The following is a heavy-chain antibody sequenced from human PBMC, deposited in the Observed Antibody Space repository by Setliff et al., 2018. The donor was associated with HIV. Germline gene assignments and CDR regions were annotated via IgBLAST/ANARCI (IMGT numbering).Heavy chain of an antibody. CDR2: IQSKIERGKT. CDR3: TRGGTGTTYDY. CDR1: GFTFANAW. V-gene: IGHV3-15*01. J-gene: IGHJ4*02. Sequence: GGSLRLSCAASGFTFANAWMNWFRQAPGKGLEWVGRIQSKIERGKTDYAAPFKGRFTISRDDSRNTLYLQMNSLKTEDTAVYYCTRGGTGTTYDYWGQGTLVTVSS. D-gene: IGHD1-7*01.